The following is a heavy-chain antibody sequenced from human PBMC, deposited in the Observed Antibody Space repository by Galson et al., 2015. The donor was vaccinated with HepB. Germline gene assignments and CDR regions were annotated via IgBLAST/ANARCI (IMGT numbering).Heavy chain of an antibody. D-gene: IGHD3-16*01. Sequence: QSGAEVKKPGASVKVSCKASGYTFTGYYLHWVRQVPGQGLEWMGWINPNSGGTNYAQKFQGRATMTRDTSISTAYMELSRLRSDDAAVYYCARDQSGGSYYYGMDVWGQGTTVTVSS. J-gene: IGHJ6*02. CDR1: GYTFTGYY. CDR2: INPNSGGT. V-gene: IGHV1-2*02. CDR3: ARDQSGGSYYYGMDV.